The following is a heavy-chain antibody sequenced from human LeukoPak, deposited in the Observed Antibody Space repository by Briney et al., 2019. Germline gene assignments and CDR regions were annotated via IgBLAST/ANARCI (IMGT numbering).Heavy chain of an antibody. CDR2: IYFSGST. J-gene: IGHJ4*02. CDR3: AGQGYCSGGSCYSKYYFDY. D-gene: IGHD2-15*01. V-gene: IGHV4-59*01. Sequence: PSETLSLTCSVSGGSISSYYWSWIRQPPGKGLEWIGFIYFSGSTKYNPSLESRVTISLDTSKNQFSLKVNSVTTADTAVYYCAGQGYCSGGSCYSKYYFDYWGQGTLVTVSP. CDR1: GGSISSYY.